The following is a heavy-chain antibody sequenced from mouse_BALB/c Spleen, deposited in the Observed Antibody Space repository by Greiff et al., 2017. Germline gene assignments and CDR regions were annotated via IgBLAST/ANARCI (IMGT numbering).Heavy chain of an antibody. CDR3: ARVPHYHGYAMDY. D-gene: IGHD1-2*01. V-gene: IGHV5-6-3*01. CDR1: GFTFSSYG. Sequence: EVQLVESGGGLVQPGGSLKLSCAASGFTFSSYGMSWVRQTPDKRLELVATINSNGGSTYYPDSVKGRFTISRDNAKNTLYLQMSSLKSEDTAMYYCARVPHYHGYAMDYWGQGTSVTVSS. CDR2: INSNGGST. J-gene: IGHJ4*01.